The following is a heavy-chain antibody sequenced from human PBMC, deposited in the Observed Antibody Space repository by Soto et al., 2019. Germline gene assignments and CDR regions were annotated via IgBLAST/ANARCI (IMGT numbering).Heavy chain of an antibody. Sequence: QLQLQESGSGLVKPSQTLSLTCDVSGGSISSGGYSWSWIRQPPAKGLEWIGYIYHSGSTYYNPSLKSRVTISVDRSKNQFYLKLSSVTAADTPVDYCHARVTLPTAGNGEYYCYGMDVWGQGTTVTVSS. CDR2: IYHSGST. J-gene: IGHJ6*02. CDR3: HARVTLPTAGNGEYYCYGMDV. D-gene: IGHD1-1*01. CDR1: GGSISSGGYS. V-gene: IGHV4-30-2*01.